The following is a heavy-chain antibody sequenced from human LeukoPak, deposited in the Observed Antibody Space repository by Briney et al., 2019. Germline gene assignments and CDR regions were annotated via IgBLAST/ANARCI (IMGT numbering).Heavy chain of an antibody. CDR2: IYTGGST. V-gene: IGHV3-66*01. J-gene: IGHJ1*01. D-gene: IGHD6-19*01. Sequence: PGGSLRISCAASGFTDSNGYMSWVRQAPGKGLEWVSVIYTGGSTYYADSVKDRFTISRDNSKSTLYLQMNSLRVEDTAVYYCARDDSSDWYQAGYFQHWGQGTLVTVSS. CDR3: ARDDSSDWYQAGYFQH. CDR1: GFTDSNGY.